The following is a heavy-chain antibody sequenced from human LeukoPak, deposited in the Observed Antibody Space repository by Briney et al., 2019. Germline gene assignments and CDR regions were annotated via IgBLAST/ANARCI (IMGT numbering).Heavy chain of an antibody. Sequence: GRSLRLSCAPSGFTFSSYGMHCVRPAPGEGREWGADISYDGSNKYYADSVKGRLTISRDNSKNTLYLQMNSLRAEDTAVYYCAKEAPMVGGVINSPCDYWGQGTLVTVSS. V-gene: IGHV3-30*18. CDR2: ISYDGSNK. CDR1: GFTFSSYG. J-gene: IGHJ4*02. D-gene: IGHD3-10*01. CDR3: AKEAPMVGGVINSPCDY.